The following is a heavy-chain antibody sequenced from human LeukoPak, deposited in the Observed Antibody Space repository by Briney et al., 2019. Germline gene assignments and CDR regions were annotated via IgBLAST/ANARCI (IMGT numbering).Heavy chain of an antibody. CDR3: ASVRANTAYYYYYGMDV. D-gene: IGHD3-10*01. J-gene: IGHJ6*02. CDR2: INHSGST. V-gene: IGHV4-34*01. Sequence: PSETLSLTCAVYGGSFSGYYWSRIRQPPGKGLEWIGEINHSGSTNYNPSLKSRVTISVDTSKNQFSLKLSSVTAADTAVYYCASVRANTAYYYYYGMDVWGQGTTVTVSS. CDR1: GGSFSGYY.